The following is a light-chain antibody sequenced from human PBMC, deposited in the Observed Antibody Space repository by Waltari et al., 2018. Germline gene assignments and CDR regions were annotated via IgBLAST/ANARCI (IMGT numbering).Light chain of an antibody. CDR2: AAS. J-gene: IGKJ1*01. CDR1: QSISSY. CDR3: QQSYSTPRT. Sequence: DIQMTQSPSSLSASVGDRVTITCRASQSISSYLNGYQQKPGKAPKLLIYAASSLQSGVPSRFSGSGSGTDFTLTISSLQPEDFATYYCQQSYSTPRTFGQGTKVEIK. V-gene: IGKV1-39*01.